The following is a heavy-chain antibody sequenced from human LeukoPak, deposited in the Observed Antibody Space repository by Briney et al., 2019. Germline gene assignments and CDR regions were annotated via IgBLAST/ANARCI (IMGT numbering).Heavy chain of an antibody. CDR1: GFTFSSYA. V-gene: IGHV3-30-3*01. D-gene: IGHD2-2*01. J-gene: IGHJ6*02. CDR3: ARDREIVVVPSYYYYGMDV. Sequence: GGSPRLSCAASGFTFSSYAMHWVRQAPGKGLEWVAVISYDGSNKYYADSVKGRFTISRDNSKNTLYLQMNSLRAEDTAVYYCARDREIVVVPSYYYYGMDVWGQGTTVTVSS. CDR2: ISYDGSNK.